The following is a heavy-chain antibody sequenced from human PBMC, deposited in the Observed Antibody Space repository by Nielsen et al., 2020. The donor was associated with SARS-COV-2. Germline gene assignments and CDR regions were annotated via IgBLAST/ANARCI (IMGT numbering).Heavy chain of an antibody. J-gene: IGHJ4*02. V-gene: IGHV3-21*04. D-gene: IGHD3-10*01. CDR2: ISSSSSYI. CDR1: GFTFSSYS. Sequence: GESLKISCAASGFTFSSYSMNWVRQAPGKGLEWVSSISSSSSYIYYADSVKGRFTISRDNFKNILHLQMNSLRADDTAVYYCAKDSGGIRGFAFDYWGRGTLVTVSS. CDR3: AKDSGGIRGFAFDY.